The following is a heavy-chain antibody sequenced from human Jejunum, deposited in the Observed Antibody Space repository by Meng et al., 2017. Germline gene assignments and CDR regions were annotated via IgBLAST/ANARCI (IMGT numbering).Heavy chain of an antibody. CDR1: GFTFTSHW. CDR2: ISVDGSTT. J-gene: IGHJ4*02. D-gene: IGHD1-14*01. Sequence: GESLKISCAASGFTFTSHWMHWVRQVPGQGLVWVSTISVDGSTTFYADSVKGRFTVSRDNAKTTLFLQLNSLRAEDTALYYCGRDDHRDAVDYWGQGRLVTVSS. CDR3: GRDDHRDAVDY. V-gene: IGHV3-74*01.